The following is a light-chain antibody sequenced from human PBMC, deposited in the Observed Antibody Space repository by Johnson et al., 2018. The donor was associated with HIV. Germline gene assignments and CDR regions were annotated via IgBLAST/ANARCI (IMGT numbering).Light chain of an antibody. CDR2: EIN. J-gene: IGLJ1*01. Sequence: QAVLTQPPSVSAAPGQKVTISCSGSSSNIGNNYISWFQHLPGSAPQLLIYEINKRPSGIPDRFSGSKSGTSATLGITGLQTGDEADYYCGTWVSTLSASYVFGTGTKVTVL. CDR3: GTWVSTLSASYV. CDR1: SSNIGNNY. V-gene: IGLV1-51*02.